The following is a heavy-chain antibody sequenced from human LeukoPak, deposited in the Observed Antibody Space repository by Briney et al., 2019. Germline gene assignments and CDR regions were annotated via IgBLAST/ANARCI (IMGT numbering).Heavy chain of an antibody. V-gene: IGHV3-15*01. D-gene: IGHD4-17*01. CDR3: ATEYYGAYNY. Sequence: GGSLRLSCAASVFTFSKAWMTWVRRAPGKGLEWVGRIKSETDGGTTDYAAPVKDRFTISRDDSKDTLYLQMNSLKTEDIAVYYCATEYYGAYNYWGQGTLVTVSS. CDR2: IKSETDGGTT. J-gene: IGHJ4*02. CDR1: VFTFSKAW.